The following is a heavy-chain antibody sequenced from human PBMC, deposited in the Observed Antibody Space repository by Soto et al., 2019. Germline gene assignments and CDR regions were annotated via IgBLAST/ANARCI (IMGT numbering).Heavy chain of an antibody. V-gene: IGHV4-31*03. CDR3: ARAPSERRLRRNIVVVPAAMPKERNNWFDP. CDR1: GGSISSGGYY. D-gene: IGHD2-2*01. Sequence: SETLSLTCTVPGGSISSGGYYWSWIRQHPGKGLEWIGYIYYSGSTYYNPSLKSRVTISVDTSKNQFSLKLSSVTAADTAVYYCARAPSERRLRRNIVVVPAAMPKERNNWFDPWGQGTLVTVSS. CDR2: IYYSGST. J-gene: IGHJ5*02.